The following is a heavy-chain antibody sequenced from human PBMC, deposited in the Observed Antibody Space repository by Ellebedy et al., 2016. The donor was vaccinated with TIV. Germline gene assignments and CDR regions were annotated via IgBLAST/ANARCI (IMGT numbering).Heavy chain of an antibody. CDR3: ARDRIAYGSGRDVFEI. CDR1: GFSFSKYA. D-gene: IGHD3-10*01. CDR2: ISYDGSKR. J-gene: IGHJ3*02. V-gene: IGHV3-30-3*01. Sequence: PGGSLRLSCAASGFSFSKYAMYWVRQAPGKGLEWVAVISYDGSKRDCADSVKGRFTASRDNSENTLYLQMNSLGTEETAVYYCARDRIAYGSGRDVFEIWGQGTMVTVSS.